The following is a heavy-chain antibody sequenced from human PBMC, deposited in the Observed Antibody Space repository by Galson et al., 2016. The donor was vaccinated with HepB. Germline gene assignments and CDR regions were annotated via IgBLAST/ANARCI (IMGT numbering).Heavy chain of an antibody. V-gene: IGHV3-33*01. CDR2: LWYDGSNK. J-gene: IGHJ3*01. CDR1: GFKFSTYA. CDR3: LGDPPASGFAFAV. D-gene: IGHD6-25*01. Sequence: SLRLSCAASGFKFSTYAMHWVRQAPGKGLERVAFLWYDGSNKHYADSVQGRFTIPRDNSKDTVVLEMDRLRAEDTAVYYCLGDPPASGFAFAVWGQGSMVTVSS.